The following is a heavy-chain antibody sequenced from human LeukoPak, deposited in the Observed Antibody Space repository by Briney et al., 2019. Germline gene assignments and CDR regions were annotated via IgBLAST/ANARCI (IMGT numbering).Heavy chain of an antibody. CDR1: GDSISSNSYY. V-gene: IGHV4-39*01. Sequence: SETLSLTCTVSGDSISSNSYYWGWIRQPPGKGLEWIGSIYYSGSTYYNPSLKSRVTISVDTSKNQFFLKLTSVTAADTAVYYCARLASVPDLDFWVQGTLVTVSS. J-gene: IGHJ4*02. CDR2: IYYSGST. D-gene: IGHD1-14*01. CDR3: ARLASVPDLDF.